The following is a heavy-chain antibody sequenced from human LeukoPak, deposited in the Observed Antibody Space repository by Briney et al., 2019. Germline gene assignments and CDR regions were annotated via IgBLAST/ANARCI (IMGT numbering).Heavy chain of an antibody. Sequence: SETLSLTCAVYGGSFSGYYWSWVRQPPGKGLEWIGEINHSGSTNYNPSLKSRVTISVDTSKNQFSLKLSSVTAADTAVYYCAREPYYYDSSGFRLPLDYWGQGTLVTVSS. V-gene: IGHV4-34*01. D-gene: IGHD3-22*01. CDR1: GGSFSGYY. J-gene: IGHJ4*02. CDR3: AREPYYYDSSGFRLPLDY. CDR2: INHSGST.